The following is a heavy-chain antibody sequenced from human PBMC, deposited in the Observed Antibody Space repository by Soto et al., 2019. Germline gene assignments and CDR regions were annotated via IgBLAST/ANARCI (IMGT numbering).Heavy chain of an antibody. CDR1: GGSLSGYY. CDR2: INHSGST. J-gene: IGHJ4*02. V-gene: IGHV4-34*01. Sequence: PSETLSLTCAVYGGSLSGYYWSWIRQPPGKGLEWIGEINHSGSTNYNPSLKSRVTISVDTSKNQFSLKLSSVTAADTAVYYCARLSRTYYDILTGYYFDYWGQGTLVTVSS. CDR3: ARLSRTYYDILTGYYFDY. D-gene: IGHD3-9*01.